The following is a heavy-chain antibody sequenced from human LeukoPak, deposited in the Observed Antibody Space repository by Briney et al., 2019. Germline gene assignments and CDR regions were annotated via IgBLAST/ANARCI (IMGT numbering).Heavy chain of an antibody. V-gene: IGHV4-38-2*02. Sequence: SETLSLTCTVSGYSISSGYYWGWIRQPPGKGLEWIGSIYHSGSTYYNPSLKSRVTISVDTSKNQFSLKLSSVTAADTAVYYCAREFFKVYAAKYNWFDPWGQGTLVTVSS. CDR1: GYSISSGYY. CDR3: AREFFKVYAAKYNWFDP. J-gene: IGHJ5*02. CDR2: IYHSGST. D-gene: IGHD2-8*01.